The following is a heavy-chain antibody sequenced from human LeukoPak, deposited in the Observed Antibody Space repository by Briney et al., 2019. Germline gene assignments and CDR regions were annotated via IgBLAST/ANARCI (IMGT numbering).Heavy chain of an antibody. D-gene: IGHD3-22*01. CDR1: GFNFASYP. Sequence: GGSLRLSCAASGFNFASYPMHWVRQAPGKGLEWVTVISNDVRNKAYADSVKGRFTISRDNSKNTLYLQMDSLRVEDTAVYYCARDSSGFPFDYWGQGTLVTVSS. CDR2: ISNDVRNK. V-gene: IGHV3-30*04. CDR3: ARDSSGFPFDY. J-gene: IGHJ4*02.